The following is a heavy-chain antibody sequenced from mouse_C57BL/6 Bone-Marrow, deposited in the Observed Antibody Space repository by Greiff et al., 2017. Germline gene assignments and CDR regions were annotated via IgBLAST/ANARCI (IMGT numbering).Heavy chain of an antibody. V-gene: IGHV1-63*01. Sequence: QVQLQQSGAELVRPGTSVKMSCKASGYTFTNYWIGWAEQRPGHGLEWIGDIYPGGGYTNYNEKFKGKATLTADKSSSTAYMQFSSLTSEDSAIYYCARDSNYYFDYWGQGTTLTVSS. CDR2: IYPGGGYT. CDR3: ARDSNYYFDY. CDR1: GYTFTNYW. D-gene: IGHD2-5*01. J-gene: IGHJ2*01.